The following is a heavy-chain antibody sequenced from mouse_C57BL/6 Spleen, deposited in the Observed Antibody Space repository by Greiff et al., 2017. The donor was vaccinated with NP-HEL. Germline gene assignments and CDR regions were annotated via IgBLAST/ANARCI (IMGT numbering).Heavy chain of an antibody. J-gene: IGHJ1*03. V-gene: IGHV14-2*01. CDR3: SRKQTGGCFDV. CDR2: IDPEDGET. CDR1: GFNIKDYY. Sequence: EVQLQQSGAELVKPGASVKLSCTASGFNIKDYYMHWVKQRTEQGLEWIGRIDPEDGETKYAPKFQGKAPITADTYCNTAYLQLSSLTSDDTAVYYGSRKQTGGCFDVWGTGTTVTVSS.